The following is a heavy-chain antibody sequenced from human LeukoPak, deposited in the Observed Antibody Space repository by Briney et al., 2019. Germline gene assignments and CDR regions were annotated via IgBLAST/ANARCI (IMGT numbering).Heavy chain of an antibody. CDR2: IYTSGST. D-gene: IGHD3-10*01. CDR1: GGSISSDTYS. J-gene: IGHJ5*02. CDR3: ARAGGLGTYYPNWFDP. V-gene: IGHV4-61*02. Sequence: PSQTLSLTCTVSGGSISSDTYSWSWVRQPAGKGLEWIGRIYTSGSTNYNPSLKSRVTISVDTSKSQFSLKLNSVTAADTAFYYCARAGGLGTYYPNWFDPWGQGTLVTVSS.